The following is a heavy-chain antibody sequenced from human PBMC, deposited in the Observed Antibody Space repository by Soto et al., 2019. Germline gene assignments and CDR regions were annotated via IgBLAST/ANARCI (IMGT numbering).Heavy chain of an antibody. CDR2: INPSGGST. Sequence: GASVKVSCKASGYTFTSYYMHWVRQAPGQGLEWMGIINPSGGSTSYAQKFQGRVTMTRDTSTSTVYMELSSLRSEDTAVYYCARGSLRRDGYNSDWFDPWGQGTLVTVSS. D-gene: IGHD5-12*01. CDR3: ARGSLRRDGYNSDWFDP. CDR1: GYTFTSYY. V-gene: IGHV1-46*01. J-gene: IGHJ5*02.